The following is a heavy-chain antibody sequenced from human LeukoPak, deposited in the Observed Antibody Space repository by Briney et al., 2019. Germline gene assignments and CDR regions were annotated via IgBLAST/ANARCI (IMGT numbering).Heavy chain of an antibody. V-gene: IGHV3-30*02. CDR2: IRYDGSNK. J-gene: IGHJ4*02. D-gene: IGHD6-13*01. Sequence: GGSLRLSCAASGFTFSSYGMHWVRQAPGKGLEWVAFIRYDGSNKYYADSVKGRFTISRDNSKNTLYLQKNSLRAEDTAVYYCASIAAAGRTGITDQYYFDYWGQGTLVTVSS. CDR3: ASIAAAGRTGITDQYYFDY. CDR1: GFTFSSYG.